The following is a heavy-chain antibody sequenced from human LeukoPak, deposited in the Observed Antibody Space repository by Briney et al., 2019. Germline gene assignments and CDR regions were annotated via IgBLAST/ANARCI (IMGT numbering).Heavy chain of an antibody. Sequence: ASVKVSCKTSGYAFTTHGVNRVRQAPGQGLECMGWISAYNGITHYARGLQGRVTMTTDRSASTAYVELGSLTSDDTAVYYCARTEAYTNYGDYWGQGTLVTVSS. V-gene: IGHV1-18*01. CDR3: ARTEAYTNYGDY. CDR2: ISAYNGIT. D-gene: IGHD4-11*01. J-gene: IGHJ4*02. CDR1: GYAFTTHG.